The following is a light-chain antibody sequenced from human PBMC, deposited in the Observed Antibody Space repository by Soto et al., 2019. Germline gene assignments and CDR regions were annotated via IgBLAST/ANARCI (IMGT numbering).Light chain of an antibody. CDR3: QQYNYWPPLT. CDR1: QSVGRN. V-gene: IGKV3-15*01. Sequence: EIVMTQSPATLSVSPGERATLSCRASQSVGRNLAWYQQKPGQAPRLLISGASTRATDIPARFSGGGSGKEFTLTISSLQSEDFAVYFCQQYNYWPPLTFGGGTKVEIK. J-gene: IGKJ4*01. CDR2: GAS.